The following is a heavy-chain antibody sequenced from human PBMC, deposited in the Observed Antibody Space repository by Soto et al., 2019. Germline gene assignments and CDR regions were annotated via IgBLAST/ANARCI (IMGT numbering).Heavy chain of an antibody. V-gene: IGHV3-23*01. J-gene: IGHJ4*02. Sequence: EVQLLEAGGGLVQPGGSLRLSCAASGFSFRDHGMSWVRQAPGKGLEWLSAIIGIGDTAYYADSVRGRFTISRDNSKNTLYLQLNDLGAEDTAIYYCAKDYDYGDSLPFDYWGQGTLVTVSS. CDR3: AKDYDYGDSLPFDY. D-gene: IGHD4-17*01. CDR2: IIGIGDTA. CDR1: GFSFRDHG.